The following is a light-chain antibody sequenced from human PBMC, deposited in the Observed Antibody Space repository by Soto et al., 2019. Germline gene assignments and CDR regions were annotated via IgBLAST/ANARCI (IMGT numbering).Light chain of an antibody. CDR3: CSYAGSSSLWV. CDR1: SSDVGSYNL. V-gene: IGLV2-23*02. CDR2: EVS. Sequence: QSALTQPASVSGSPGQSITISCTGTSSDVGSYNLVSWYQQRPGKAPKLMIYEVSKRPSGVSNRFSGSKSGNTASLTISGLQAEDEADYYCCSYAGSSSLWVFGTGTKLTVL. J-gene: IGLJ1*01.